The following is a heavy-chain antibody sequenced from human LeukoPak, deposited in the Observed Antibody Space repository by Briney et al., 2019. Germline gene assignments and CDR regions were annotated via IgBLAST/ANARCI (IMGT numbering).Heavy chain of an antibody. Sequence: ASVKVSCKASGYTFTGYYMHWVRQAPGQGLEWMGWINPNSGGTNYAQKFQGRVTMTRDTSISTAYMELSRLRSDDTAVYYCARVSSSWTYLLGYWGQGTLVTVSS. CDR3: ARVSSSWTYLLGY. CDR1: GYTFTGYY. J-gene: IGHJ4*02. D-gene: IGHD6-13*01. V-gene: IGHV1-2*02. CDR2: INPNSGGT.